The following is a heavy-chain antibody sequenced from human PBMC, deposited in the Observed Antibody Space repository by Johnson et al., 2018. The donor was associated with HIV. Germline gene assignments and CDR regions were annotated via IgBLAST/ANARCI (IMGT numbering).Heavy chain of an antibody. V-gene: IGHV3-11*01. J-gene: IGHJ3*01. D-gene: IGHD3-16*01. CDR2: ISSSGSTI. Sequence: QVQLVESGGGLVKPGGSLRLSCAASGFTFSDYYMSWIRQAPGKGLEWVSYISSSGSTIYYADSVKGRFTISRDNAKNTLYLQMKTLRAEDTAIYYCAREKEMTRLGAFDVWGQGTVVTVSS. CDR1: GFTFSDYY. CDR3: AREKEMTRLGAFDV.